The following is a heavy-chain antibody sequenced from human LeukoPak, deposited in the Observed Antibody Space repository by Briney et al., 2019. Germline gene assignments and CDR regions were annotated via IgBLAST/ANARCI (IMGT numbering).Heavy chain of an antibody. D-gene: IGHD5-18*01. V-gene: IGHV3-9*01. CDR3: ARGDSKSFDI. CDR1: GFTFDDYA. J-gene: IGHJ3*02. CDR2: INWNSDNI. Sequence: GGSLRLSCAASGFTFDDYAMHWVRQAPGKGLEWVSGINWNSDNIGYADSVQGRFTISRDNVKNSVFLQMNSLRVEDTAVYYCARGDSKSFDIWGRGTMVTVSS.